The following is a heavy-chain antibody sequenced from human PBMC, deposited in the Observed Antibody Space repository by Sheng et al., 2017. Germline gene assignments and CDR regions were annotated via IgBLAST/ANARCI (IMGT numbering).Heavy chain of an antibody. J-gene: IGHJ4*02. Sequence: QVQLQESGPGLVKPSETLSLTCAVSGYSISSGYYCGWIRQPPGKGLEWIGSIYHSGSTYYNPSLKSRVTISVDTSKNQFSLKLSSVTAADTAVYYCARVHHYDSSGYYYVWGQGTLVTVSS. CDR2: IYHSGST. CDR1: GYSISSGYY. CDR3: ARVHHYDSSGYYYV. V-gene: IGHV4-38-2*01. D-gene: IGHD3-22*01.